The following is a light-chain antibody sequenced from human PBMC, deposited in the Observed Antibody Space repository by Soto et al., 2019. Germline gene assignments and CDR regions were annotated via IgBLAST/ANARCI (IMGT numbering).Light chain of an antibody. V-gene: IGKV1-5*03. Sequence: DIQMPQSPSTLSASVGARVTITCRASQSISSWLAWYQQKPGKAPKLLIYKASSLESGVPSRFSGSGSGTELTLTISSLQPDDFATYHCQQYNSYSPRTFGQGTKVDIK. CDR1: QSISSW. CDR3: QQYNSYSPRT. CDR2: KAS. J-gene: IGKJ1*01.